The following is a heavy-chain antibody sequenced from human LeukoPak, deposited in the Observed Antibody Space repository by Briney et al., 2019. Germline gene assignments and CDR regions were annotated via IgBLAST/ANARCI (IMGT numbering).Heavy chain of an antibody. Sequence: ASVKVSCKASGYTFTSYGISWVRQAPGQGLEWMGWISAYNGNTNYAQKLQGRVTMTTDTSTSTAYMELRSLRSDDTAVYYCARDRSYYYDSSGPPAAFDIWGQGTMVTVSS. J-gene: IGHJ3*02. CDR2: ISAYNGNT. CDR3: ARDRSYYYDSSGPPAAFDI. D-gene: IGHD3-22*01. V-gene: IGHV1-18*01. CDR1: GYTFTSYG.